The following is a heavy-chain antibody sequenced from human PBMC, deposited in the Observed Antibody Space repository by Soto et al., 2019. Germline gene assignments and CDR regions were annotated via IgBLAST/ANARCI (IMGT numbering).Heavy chain of an antibody. CDR1: GYTFTGYY. CDR3: ASSDRSGFGFDY. Sequence: ASVKVSCKASGYTFTGYYMHWVRQAPGQGLEWMGIINPSGGSTSYAQKFQGRVTINPDTSKNQFSLQLNSVTPEDTALYYCASSDRSGFGFDYWGQGTLVTVSS. D-gene: IGHD3-22*01. J-gene: IGHJ4*02. CDR2: INPSGGST. V-gene: IGHV1-46*01.